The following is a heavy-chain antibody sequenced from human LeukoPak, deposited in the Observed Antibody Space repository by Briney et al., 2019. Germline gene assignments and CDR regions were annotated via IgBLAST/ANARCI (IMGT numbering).Heavy chain of an antibody. Sequence: SETLSLTCTVSGGSISSSSYYWGWLRQPPGKGLEWIGSIYYSGSTHYNPSLKSRVTISVETSKNQFSLKLSSVTAADTAVYYCASQYRDYDILTGYPLIWGQGTMVTVSS. CDR1: GGSISSSSYY. D-gene: IGHD3-9*01. CDR2: IYYSGST. V-gene: IGHV4-39*01. J-gene: IGHJ3*02. CDR3: ASQYRDYDILTGYPLI.